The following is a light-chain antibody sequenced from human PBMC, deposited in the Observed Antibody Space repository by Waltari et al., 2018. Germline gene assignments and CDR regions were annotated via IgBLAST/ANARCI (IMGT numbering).Light chain of an antibody. V-gene: IGLV2-14*03. CDR1: SSDVGSSNY. CDR3: TAYTGGSPRYV. Sequence: QSALTQPASVSGSPGQSITISCSGTSSDVGSSNYVSWYQQHPGKAPKLVIHDVTNRPSGTAGRFSGSKSGTTASLSIAGLQAEDEADYYCTAYTGGSPRYVFGTGTKVTVL. J-gene: IGLJ1*01. CDR2: DVT.